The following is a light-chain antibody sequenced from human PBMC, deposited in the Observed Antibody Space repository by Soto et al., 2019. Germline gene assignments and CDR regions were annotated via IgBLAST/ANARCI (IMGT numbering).Light chain of an antibody. Sequence: IHSTKSPSSMSASRGDRVTLTSGASQSVRTYLNWYQQKPGKAPNFMIYGVSTLHSGVPSRFSGSGSGTDFTLTICSLQTEEFATYDCQQRYSTPWTFGPGTKVDIK. CDR2: GVS. CDR1: QSVRTY. V-gene: IGKV1-39*01. J-gene: IGKJ1*01. CDR3: QQRYSTPWT.